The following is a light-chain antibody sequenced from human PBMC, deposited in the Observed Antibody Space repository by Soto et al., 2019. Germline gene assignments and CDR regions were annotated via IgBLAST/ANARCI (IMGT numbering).Light chain of an antibody. CDR1: RGVGRW. CDR3: QQYGSFPPT. CDR2: ATS. J-gene: IGKJ1*01. V-gene: IGKV1D-16*02. Sequence: DVQLTQSPSSLSASVGDRVIITCRARRGVGRWLAWYQQKPEKAPKSLIYATSTLQSSVPSRFNGSGSGTNFYLTSRSMQPEDVATYYCQQYGSFPPTFGRGTKVEI.